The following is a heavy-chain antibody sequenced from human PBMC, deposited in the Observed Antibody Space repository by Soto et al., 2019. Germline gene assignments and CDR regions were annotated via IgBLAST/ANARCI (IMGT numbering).Heavy chain of an antibody. D-gene: IGHD4-17*01. V-gene: IGHV3-66*01. Sequence: GGSLRLSCAASGFTVSSNYMSWVRQAPGKGLEWVSIIYGGGRTYYADSVKGRFTISRDNSKNTLYLQMDSLRSEDTAVYYCARDGDYSVYWGQGTLVTVSS. CDR3: ARDGDYSVY. CDR1: GFTVSSNY. J-gene: IGHJ4*02. CDR2: IYGGGRT.